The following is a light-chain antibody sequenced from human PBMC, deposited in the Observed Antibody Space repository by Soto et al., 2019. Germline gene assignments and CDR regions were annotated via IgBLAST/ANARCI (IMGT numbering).Light chain of an antibody. CDR2: EVS. CDR3: TSYAGSNNFFYV. J-gene: IGLJ1*01. CDR1: SSDVGGYNY. V-gene: IGLV2-8*01. Sequence: SVLTKPPSASGSPGQSVTISCTGTSSDVGGYNYVSWYQQHPGKAPKLMIYEVSKRPSGVPDRFSGSKSGNTASLTVSGLQAEDEADYYCTSYAGSNNFFYVFGTGTKVTVL.